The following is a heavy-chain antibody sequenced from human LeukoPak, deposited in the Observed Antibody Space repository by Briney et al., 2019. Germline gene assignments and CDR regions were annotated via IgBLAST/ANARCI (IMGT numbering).Heavy chain of an antibody. CDR2: ISGSGVGGPT. Sequence: GGSLRLSCVVSGFTFSSHAMNWVRQAPGKGLEWVSAISGSGVGGPTFYKDAVKGRFTISRDNSKNTLFLQMSSLRADDTGIYYCAAFAYSYGRLFDYGGQGAPVTVSS. V-gene: IGHV3-23*01. CDR3: AAFAYSYGRLFDY. D-gene: IGHD5-18*01. CDR1: GFTFSSHA. J-gene: IGHJ4*02.